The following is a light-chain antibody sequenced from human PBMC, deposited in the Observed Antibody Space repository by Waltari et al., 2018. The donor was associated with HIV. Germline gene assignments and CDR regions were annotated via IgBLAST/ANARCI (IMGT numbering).Light chain of an antibody. J-gene: IGKJ4*01. CDR2: DAS. V-gene: IGKV1-33*01. CDR3: QQFADLPLT. CDR1: QDIRPY. Sequence: DIQMTQSPSALSASVGDKVTITCQASQDIRPYLNWFQNKPGKAPKLLIYDASKLQTGVPSRFSGSASGTDLTLTITSLQPEDIGTYYCQQFADLPLTFGGGTQVEIK.